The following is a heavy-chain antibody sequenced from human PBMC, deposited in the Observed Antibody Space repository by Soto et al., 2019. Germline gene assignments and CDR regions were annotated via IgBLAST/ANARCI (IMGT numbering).Heavy chain of an antibody. Sequence: GGSLILSCAASGCRCDDYNMHWVRQVPGKGLEWVSLITWNGGNTYYADSVKGRFTISRDGTTQSVFLQMTSLKREDTGLYYCARETLSFGSALDVWGQGTKVTVSS. CDR3: ARETLSFGSALDV. CDR1: GCRCDDYN. V-gene: IGHV3-43*01. D-gene: IGHD3-16*01. J-gene: IGHJ6*02. CDR2: ITWNGGNT.